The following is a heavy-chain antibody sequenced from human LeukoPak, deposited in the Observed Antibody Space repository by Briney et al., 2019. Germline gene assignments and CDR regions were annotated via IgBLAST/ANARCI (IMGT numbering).Heavy chain of an antibody. CDR1: GYTFTGYY. CDR3: ARVTGTNGVWSTGGHAFDI. V-gene: IGHV1-2*02. CDR2: INPNSGDT. D-gene: IGHD2-8*01. J-gene: IGHJ3*02. Sequence: ASVKVSCKASGYTFTGYYMHWVRQAPGQGLEWMGWINPNSGDTNYAQKFQGRVTMTRDTSISTAYMELSRLRSDDTAVYYCARVTGTNGVWSTGGHAFDIWGQGTMVTVSS.